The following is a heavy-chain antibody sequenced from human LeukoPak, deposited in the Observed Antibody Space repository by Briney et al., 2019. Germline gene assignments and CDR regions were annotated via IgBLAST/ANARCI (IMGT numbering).Heavy chain of an antibody. CDR3: ARFENWFDP. CDR1: GGSFSGYY. J-gene: IGHJ5*02. V-gene: IGHV4-34*01. CDR2: INHSGST. Sequence: SETLSLTCAVYGGSFSGYYWNWIRQPPGKGLEWIGEINHSGSTNYNPSLKSRVTISVDTSKNQFSLKLSSVTAADTAVYYCARFENWFDPWGQGTLVTVPS.